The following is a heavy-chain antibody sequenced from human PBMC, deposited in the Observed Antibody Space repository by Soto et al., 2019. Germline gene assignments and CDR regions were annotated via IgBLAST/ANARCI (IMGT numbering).Heavy chain of an antibody. D-gene: IGHD3-3*01. CDR2: MNPSSGHT. V-gene: IGHV1-8*02. J-gene: IGHJ6*02. CDR3: ARGHYDFWSKYYGMDV. Sequence: AAAKVSCKASGGTFSSYAISWVRQATGQGLEWMVCMNPSSGHTGYAQKFQGRVSLSRDTSISTAYMELGSLRSEDTAVYYCARGHYDFWSKYYGMDVWGQGTTVTVSS. CDR1: GGTFSSYA.